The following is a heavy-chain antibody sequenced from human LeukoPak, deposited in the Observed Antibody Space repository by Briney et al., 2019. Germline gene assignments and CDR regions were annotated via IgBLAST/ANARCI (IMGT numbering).Heavy chain of an antibody. CDR1: GGSFSGYY. D-gene: IGHD4-11*01. CDR3: ARTRDYSDLSQDY. J-gene: IGHJ4*02. Sequence: SETLSLTCAVYGGSFSGYYWSWIRQPPGKGLEWIGEINHSGSTNYNPSLKSRVTISVDTSKNQFSLKLSSVTAADTAVYYCARTRDYSDLSQDYWGQGTLVTVSS. CDR2: INHSGST. V-gene: IGHV4-34*01.